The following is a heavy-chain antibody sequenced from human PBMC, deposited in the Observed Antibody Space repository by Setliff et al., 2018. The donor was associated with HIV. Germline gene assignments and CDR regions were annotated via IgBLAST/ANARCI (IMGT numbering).Heavy chain of an antibody. V-gene: IGHV4-34*01. CDR2: IDHSGST. Sequence: SETLSLTCAVYGTSLNTYYWTWIRYTPGRGLQWIGQIDHSGSTNYNPSLKSRVTLSVDASKNQFSLKVKSVTAADTATYYCAKKGRYYYGSGVTTDYFDGWGQGTPVTVS. CDR1: GTSLNTYY. J-gene: IGHJ4*02. CDR3: AKKGRYYYGSGVTTDYFDG. D-gene: IGHD3-10*01.